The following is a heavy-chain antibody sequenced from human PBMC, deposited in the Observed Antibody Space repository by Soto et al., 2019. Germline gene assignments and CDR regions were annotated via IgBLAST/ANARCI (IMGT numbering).Heavy chain of an antibody. Sequence: PGGSLRLSCAASGFTFSNYNMNWVRLAPGKGLEWVSHISGSSVYIHYADSVKGRFTISRDNAKNSVYLQMDSLRVEDTAVYYCAREGALKPFSSWGQGALVTVSS. J-gene: IGHJ5*02. CDR3: AREGALKPFSS. V-gene: IGHV3-21*01. CDR2: ISGSSVYI. CDR1: GFTFSNYN.